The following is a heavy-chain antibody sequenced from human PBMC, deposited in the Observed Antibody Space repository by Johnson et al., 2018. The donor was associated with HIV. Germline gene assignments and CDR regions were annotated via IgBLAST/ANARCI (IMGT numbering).Heavy chain of an antibody. CDR3: ARDGYYDSGSDPLDI. CDR1: GFTFDDYG. J-gene: IGHJ3*02. Sequence: VQLVESGGGVARPGGSLRLSCEASGFTFDDYGMTWVSQPPGKGLEWVSGINWNGGSIAYADSVKGRFTISRDNAKNSLYLQMNSLRAEDTALYYCARDGYYDSGSDPLDIWGQGTMVTVSS. CDR2: INWNGGSI. V-gene: IGHV3-20*04. D-gene: IGHD3-10*01.